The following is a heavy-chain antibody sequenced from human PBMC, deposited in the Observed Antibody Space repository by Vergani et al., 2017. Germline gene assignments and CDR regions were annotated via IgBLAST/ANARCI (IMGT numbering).Heavy chain of an antibody. CDR3: TTDPRYCGDGSCYWLRDPHYYGMDV. Sequence: EVQLVESGGGIVKPGGSLRLSCVASGYSFRNAWMNWVRRTPGKGLEWVGRIKSTFDRWTTDYAAAVKGRFTISRDDSKNTLFLQMNGLKTEDIGVYYCTTDPRYCGDGSCYWLRDPHYYGMDVWGQGTTVTVSS. J-gene: IGHJ6*02. V-gene: IGHV3-15*07. CDR2: IKSTFDRWTT. CDR1: GYSFRNAW. D-gene: IGHD2-21*01.